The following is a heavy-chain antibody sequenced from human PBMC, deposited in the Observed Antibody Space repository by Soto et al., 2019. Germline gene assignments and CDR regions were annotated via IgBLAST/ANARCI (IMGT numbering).Heavy chain of an antibody. Sequence: ASVKVSCKASGYTFTSYDINWVRQATGQGLEWMGWMNPNSGNTGYAQKFQGRVTMTRNTSISTAYMELSSLRSEDTAVYYCARRGRGYCSGGSCYWFDPWGQGTLVTVSS. CDR1: GYTFTSYD. CDR3: ARRGRGYCSGGSCYWFDP. J-gene: IGHJ5*02. CDR2: MNPNSGNT. V-gene: IGHV1-8*01. D-gene: IGHD2-15*01.